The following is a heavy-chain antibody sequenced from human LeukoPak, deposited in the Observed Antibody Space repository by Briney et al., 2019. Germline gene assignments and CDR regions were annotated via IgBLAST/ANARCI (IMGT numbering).Heavy chain of an antibody. Sequence: GGSRRRSCAPSGFTLSSYWMSWVRQAPGKGREWVANIKQDGSEKYYVDSVKGRFTISRDNAKTSLYLQMNSMRAEDTAVYYCARAWSYTSGWYNYWSQGTLVTVSS. V-gene: IGHV3-7*04. CDR1: GFTLSSYW. D-gene: IGHD6-19*01. CDR2: IKQDGSEK. J-gene: IGHJ4*02. CDR3: ARAWSYTSGWYNY.